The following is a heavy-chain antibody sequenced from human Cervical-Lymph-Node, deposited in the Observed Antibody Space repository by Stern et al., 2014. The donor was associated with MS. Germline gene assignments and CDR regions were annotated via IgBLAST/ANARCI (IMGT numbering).Heavy chain of an antibody. Sequence: QVQLQQWGAGLLKPSETLSLTCAVYGGSFSGYYWSWIRQPPGKGLEWIGEINHSGSTNYNPSHKSRVTISVDTSKTQFPLKLSSLTAADTAVYYCARAMRYFDLWGRGTLVTVSS. J-gene: IGHJ2*01. CDR1: GGSFSGYY. V-gene: IGHV4-34*01. CDR3: ARAMRYFDL. CDR2: INHSGST.